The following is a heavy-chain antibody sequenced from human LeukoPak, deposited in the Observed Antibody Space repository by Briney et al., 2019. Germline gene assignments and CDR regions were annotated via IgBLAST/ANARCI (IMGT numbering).Heavy chain of an antibody. CDR1: GYTFTGYY. CDR2: INPNSGGT. Sequence: ASVKVSCKASGYTFTGYYMHWVRQAPGQGLEWMGWINPNSGGTNYAQKFQGWVTMTRDTSISTAYMELSRLRSDDTAVYYCARVRIAQWLVPGGASDPWGQGTLVTVSS. CDR3: ARVRIAQWLVPGGASDP. V-gene: IGHV1-2*04. D-gene: IGHD6-19*01. J-gene: IGHJ5*02.